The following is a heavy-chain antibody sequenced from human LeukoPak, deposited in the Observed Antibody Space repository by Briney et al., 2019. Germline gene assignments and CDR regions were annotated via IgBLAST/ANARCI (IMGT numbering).Heavy chain of an antibody. V-gene: IGHV4-39*07. J-gene: IGHJ4*02. CDR2: IYYSGST. CDR1: GGSISSSSYY. CDR3: ARAGYSGYDAPFDY. D-gene: IGHD5-12*01. Sequence: SETLSLTCTVSGGSISSSSYYWGWIRQPPGKGLEWIGSIYYSGSTYYNPSLKSRVTISVDTSKNQFSLKLSSVTAADTAVYYCARAGYSGYDAPFDYWGQGTLVTVSS.